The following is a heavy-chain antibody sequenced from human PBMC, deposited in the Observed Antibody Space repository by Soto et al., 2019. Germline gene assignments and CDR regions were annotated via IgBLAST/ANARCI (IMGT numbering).Heavy chain of an antibody. D-gene: IGHD3-9*01. V-gene: IGHV1-18*01. J-gene: IGHJ2*01. CDR2: ISAYNGNT. Sequence: QVQLVQSGAEVKKPGASVKVSCKASGYTFTSYGISWVRQAPGQGLEWMGWISAYNGNTNYAQKLQGRVTMTTDTSTSTAYMELRSLRSDDKAVYYCARDHMYYDILTGYYTHWYFDLWGRGTLFTVSS. CDR3: ARDHMYYDILTGYYTHWYFDL. CDR1: GYTFTSYG.